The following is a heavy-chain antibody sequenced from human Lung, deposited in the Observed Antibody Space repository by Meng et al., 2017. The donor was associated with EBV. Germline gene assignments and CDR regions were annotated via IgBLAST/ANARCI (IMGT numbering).Heavy chain of an antibody. CDR1: GYTFTNSA. CDR3: ARDQGAWFGEAPRFDY. J-gene: IGHJ4*02. V-gene: IGHV1-3*01. CDR2: INAGNGNT. Sequence: VRFGAELKKPGAPVKVSCKASGYTFTNSAMHWVRQAPGQRLEWMGWINAGNGNTKYSQKFQGRVTITRDTSASTAYMELSSLRSEDTAVYYCARDQGAWFGEAPRFDYWGQGTLVTVSS. D-gene: IGHD3-10*01.